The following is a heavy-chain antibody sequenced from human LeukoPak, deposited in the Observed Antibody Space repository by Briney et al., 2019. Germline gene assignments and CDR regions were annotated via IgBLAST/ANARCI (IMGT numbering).Heavy chain of an antibody. CDR1: GYTFTSYG. D-gene: IGHD2-2*01. Sequence: ASVKVSCKASGYTFTSYGISWVRQAPGQGLEWMGWISAYNGNTNYAQKLQGRVTMTTDTSTSTAYMELRSLRSDDTAVYYCARGQKGYCSSTSCSNDAFDIWGQGTMVTVSS. CDR3: ARGQKGYCSSTSCSNDAFDI. CDR2: ISAYNGNT. J-gene: IGHJ3*02. V-gene: IGHV1-18*01.